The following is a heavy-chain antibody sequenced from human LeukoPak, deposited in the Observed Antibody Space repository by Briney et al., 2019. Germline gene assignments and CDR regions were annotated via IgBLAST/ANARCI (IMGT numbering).Heavy chain of an antibody. V-gene: IGHV3-23*01. D-gene: IGHD6-6*01. CDR3: AKEMPNRIAARRYFDY. CDR2: ISGSGGST. Sequence: GGSLRLSCAASGFTFSSYAMSWVRQAPGKGLEWVSAISGSGGSTYYADSVKGRFTISRDNSKNTLYLQMNSLGAEDTAVYYCAKEMPNRIAARRYFDYWGQGTLVTVSS. J-gene: IGHJ4*02. CDR1: GFTFSSYA.